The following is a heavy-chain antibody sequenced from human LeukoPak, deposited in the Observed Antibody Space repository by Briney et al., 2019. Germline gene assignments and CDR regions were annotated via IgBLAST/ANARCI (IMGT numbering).Heavy chain of an antibody. CDR3: ARDRGETAFDI. CDR1: GFTFSSYA. CDR2: ISYDGSNK. J-gene: IGHJ3*02. V-gene: IGHV3-30*04. Sequence: GRSLRLSCAASGFTFSSYAMHWVRQAPGKGLEWVAVISYDGSNKYYADSVKGRFTISRDNSKNTLYLQMNSLRAEDTAVYYCARDRGETAFDIWGQGTMVTVSS.